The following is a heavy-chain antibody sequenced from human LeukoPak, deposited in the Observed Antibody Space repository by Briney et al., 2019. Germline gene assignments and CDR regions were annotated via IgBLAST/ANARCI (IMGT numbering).Heavy chain of an antibody. Sequence: PSETLSLTCTVSGGSISSGSYDWSWIRQPAGMGLEWIGRIYTSGSTNYNPSLKSRVTISVDTSKNQFSLKLSSVTAADTAVYYCARSSSSWYGWFDPWGQGTLVTVSS. D-gene: IGHD6-13*01. J-gene: IGHJ5*02. V-gene: IGHV4-61*02. CDR3: ARSSSSWYGWFDP. CDR2: IYTSGST. CDR1: GGSISSGSYD.